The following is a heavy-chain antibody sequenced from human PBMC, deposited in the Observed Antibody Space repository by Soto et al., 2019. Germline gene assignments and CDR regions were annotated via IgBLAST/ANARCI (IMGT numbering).Heavy chain of an antibody. CDR1: GFTFNTYG. V-gene: IGHV3-33*08. D-gene: IGHD2-15*01. J-gene: IGHJ6*02. CDR2: IWYDGSNK. CDR3: ARADCTGAYCYSWPFNYGVDV. Sequence: GGSLRLSRTTSGFTFNTYGMHWVRQAPGKGLEWVAIIWYDGSNKYYADSVKGRFTISRDNSKNTLYLQMNSLRAEDTALYYCARADCTGAYCYSWPFNYGVDVWGQGTTVTVSS.